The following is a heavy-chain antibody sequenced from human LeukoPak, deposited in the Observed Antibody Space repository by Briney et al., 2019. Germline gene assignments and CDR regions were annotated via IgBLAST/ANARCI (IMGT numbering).Heavy chain of an antibody. CDR1: GGTFSSYT. D-gene: IGHD5-12*01. Sequence: GASVKVSCKASGGTFSSYTISWVRQAPGQGLEWMGRIIPILGIANYAQKFQGSVTITADKSTSTAYMELSSLRSEDTAVYYCARGVDIVADYWGQGTLVTVSS. CDR2: IIPILGIA. V-gene: IGHV1-69*02. J-gene: IGHJ4*02. CDR3: ARGVDIVADY.